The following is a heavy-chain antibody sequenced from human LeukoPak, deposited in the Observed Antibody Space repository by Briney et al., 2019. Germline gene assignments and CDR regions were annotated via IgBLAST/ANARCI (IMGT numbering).Heavy chain of an antibody. Sequence: GESLQISCKGSGYSFTSYWIGWVRQMPGKGLEWMGIIYPGDSDTRYSPSFQGQVTISADKSISTAYLQWSSLKASDTAMYYCARAPSTYYYYMDVWGKGTTVTVSS. V-gene: IGHV5-51*01. CDR3: ARAPSTYYYYMDV. CDR2: IYPGDSDT. J-gene: IGHJ6*03. CDR1: GYSFTSYW.